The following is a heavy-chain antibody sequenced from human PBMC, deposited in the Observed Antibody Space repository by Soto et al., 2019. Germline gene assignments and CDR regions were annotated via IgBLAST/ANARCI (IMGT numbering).Heavy chain of an antibody. CDR1: GGSISSYY. CDR2: IYYSGST. D-gene: IGHD6-6*01. CDR3: ARGQQLVYYFDY. J-gene: IGHJ4*02. V-gene: IGHV4-59*01. Sequence: QVQLQESGPGLVKPSETLSLTCTVSGGSISSYYWSWIRQPPGKGLEWIGYIYYSGSTNYNPSLKRRVSIAVDTSKNQFSLKLSSVNAADTAVYYCARGQQLVYYFDYWGQGTLVTVSS.